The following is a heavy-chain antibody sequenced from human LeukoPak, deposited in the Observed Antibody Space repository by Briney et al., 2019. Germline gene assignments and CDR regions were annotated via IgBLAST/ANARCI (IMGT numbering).Heavy chain of an antibody. V-gene: IGHV3-7*01. CDR2: IKQDGSEK. Sequence: GGSLRLSCAASGFTFSSYWMSWVRQAPGEGLEWVANIKQDGSEKYYVDSVKGRFTISRANAKNSLYLQMNGLRAEDTAVYYCARDGVMYYYGSGSYNWFDPWGQGTLVTVSS. CDR3: ARDGVMYYYGSGSYNWFDP. J-gene: IGHJ5*02. CDR1: GFTFSSYW. D-gene: IGHD3-10*01.